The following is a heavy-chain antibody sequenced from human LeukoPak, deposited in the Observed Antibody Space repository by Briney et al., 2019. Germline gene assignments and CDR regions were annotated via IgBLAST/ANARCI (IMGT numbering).Heavy chain of an antibody. CDR1: DGSITNYD. CDR3: AGYQLLYRSSYFDY. CDR2: VHYSGTT. Sequence: PSETLSLTCTVSDGSITNYDWSWVRQPPGKGLEFIGHVHYSGTTNYNPSLKSRVTISVDTSKNQFSLKLSSVTAADTAVYYCAGYQLLYRSSYFDYRYHRSMVTVYS. V-gene: IGHV4-59*08. J-gene: IGHJ4*01. D-gene: IGHD2-2*02.